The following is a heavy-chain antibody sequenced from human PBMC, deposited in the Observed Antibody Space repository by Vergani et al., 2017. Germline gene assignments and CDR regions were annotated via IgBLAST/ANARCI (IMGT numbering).Heavy chain of an antibody. D-gene: IGHD3-9*01. J-gene: IGHJ4*02. CDR3: ARLPTYYDILTGYYTLDY. CDR1: GYTFTSYG. Sequence: QVQLVQSGAEVKKPGASVKVSCKASGYTFTSYGISWVRQAPGQGLEWMGWISAYNGNTNYAQKLQGRVTMTTDTSTITAYMELRSLRSDDTAVYYCARLPTYYDILTGYYTLDYWAREPWSPSPQ. CDR2: ISAYNGNT. V-gene: IGHV1-18*01.